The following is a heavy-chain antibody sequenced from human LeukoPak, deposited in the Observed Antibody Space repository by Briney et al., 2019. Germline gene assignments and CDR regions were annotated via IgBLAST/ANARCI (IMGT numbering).Heavy chain of an antibody. CDR3: AGDRPNWKFEVDLFDG. Sequence: VASVKVSFKASGVTFSDYAISWVRQAPGQGLEWMGRTIPMLGVPNYAQKFQGRVTISADESTNTAYMELSSLTSEDTAVYYCAGDRPNWKFEVDLFDGWGQGTLVVVSS. V-gene: IGHV1-69*04. D-gene: IGHD1-1*01. CDR2: TIPMLGVP. J-gene: IGHJ4*02. CDR1: GVTFSDYA.